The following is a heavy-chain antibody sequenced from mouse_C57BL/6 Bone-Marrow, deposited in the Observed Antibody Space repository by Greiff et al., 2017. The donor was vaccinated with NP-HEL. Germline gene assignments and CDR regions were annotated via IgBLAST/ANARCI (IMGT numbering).Heavy chain of an antibody. J-gene: IGHJ4*01. CDR1: GYAFTNYL. CDR2: INPGSGGT. Sequence: QVQLQQSGAELVRPGTSVKVSCKASGYAFTNYLIEWVKQRPGQGLEWIGVINPGSGGTNYNEKFKGKATLTADKSSSTAYMQLSSLTSEGSAVYFCGRPCTEYAMDYWGQGTSVTVSS. V-gene: IGHV1-54*01. CDR3: GRPCTEYAMDY. D-gene: IGHD1-1*01.